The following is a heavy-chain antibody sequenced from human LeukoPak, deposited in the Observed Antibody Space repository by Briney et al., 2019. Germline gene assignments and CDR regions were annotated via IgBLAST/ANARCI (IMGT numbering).Heavy chain of an antibody. CDR2: ISGSGGST. CDR1: GFTFSTYA. D-gene: IGHD1-26*01. V-gene: IGHV3-23*01. CDR3: AKGRGGSYGYFDY. Sequence: GGSLRLSCAASGFTFSTYAMSWVRQAPGKGLEWVSTISGSGGSTYYADSVKGRFTISRDNSKSTLYLQMNSLRAEDTAVYYCAKGRGGSYGYFDYWGQGTLVTVSS. J-gene: IGHJ4*02.